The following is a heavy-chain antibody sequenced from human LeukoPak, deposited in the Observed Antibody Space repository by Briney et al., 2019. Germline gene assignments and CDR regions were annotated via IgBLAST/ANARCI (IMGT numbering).Heavy chain of an antibody. V-gene: IGHV1-69*05. CDR1: GGTFSSYA. J-gene: IGHJ4*02. D-gene: IGHD3-3*01. CDR2: IIPIFGTA. Sequence: EASVKVSCKASGGTFSSYALSWVRQAPGQGLEWMGGIIPIFGTANYAQKFQGRVTITTDESTSTAYMERSSLRSEDTAVYYCARDLAIFGVVPLFSNWGQGTLVPVSS. CDR3: ARDLAIFGVVPLFSN.